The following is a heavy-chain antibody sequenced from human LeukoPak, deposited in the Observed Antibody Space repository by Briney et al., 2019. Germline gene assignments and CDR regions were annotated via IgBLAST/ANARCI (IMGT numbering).Heavy chain of an antibody. CDR2: ISSSSSTI. D-gene: IGHD1-1*01. CDR1: GFTFSSYS. CDR3: ARAGLTTYPPNFDY. J-gene: IGHJ4*02. Sequence: GGSLRLSCAASGFTFSSYSMTWVRQAPGKGLEWVSYISSSSSTIYYADPVKGRFTISRDNAKNSLFLQMNSLRDEDTAVYYCARAGLTTYPPNFDYWGQGTLVAVSS. V-gene: IGHV3-48*02.